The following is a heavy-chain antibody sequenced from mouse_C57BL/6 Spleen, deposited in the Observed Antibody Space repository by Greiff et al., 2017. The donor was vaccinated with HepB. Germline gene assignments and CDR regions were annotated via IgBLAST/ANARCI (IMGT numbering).Heavy chain of an antibody. CDR2: IYPGDGDT. V-gene: IGHV1-82*01. CDR1: GYAFSSSW. J-gene: IGHJ3*01. CDR3: ETTAQATGFAY. D-gene: IGHD3-2*02. Sequence: VQLQQSGPELVKPGASVKISCKASGYAFSSSWMNWVKQRPGKALEWIGRIYPGDGDTNYNGKFKGKATLTADKSSSTAYMQLSSLTSEDSAVYVCETTAQATGFAYWGQGTLVTVSA.